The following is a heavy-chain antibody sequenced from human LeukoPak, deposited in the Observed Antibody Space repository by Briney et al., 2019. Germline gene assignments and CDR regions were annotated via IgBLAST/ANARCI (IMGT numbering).Heavy chain of an antibody. J-gene: IGHJ6*02. CDR1: GFTVSSNY. V-gene: IGHV3-53*01. CDR3: ARGRYCSGGSSTYYYYYGMDV. CDR2: TYSGGST. D-gene: IGHD2-15*01. Sequence: RGSLRVSSAASGFTVSSNYMSGLRQAPGKGLQWVSVTYSGGSTFYADSVKGRFTISRDNSKNTLYLQMNSLRAEDTAVYYCARGRYCSGGSSTYYYYYGMDVWGQGTTVTVSS.